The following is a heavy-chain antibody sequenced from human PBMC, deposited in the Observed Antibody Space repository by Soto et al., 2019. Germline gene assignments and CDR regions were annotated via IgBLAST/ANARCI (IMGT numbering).Heavy chain of an antibody. CDR2: VYHNGNT. Sequence: QVQLQESGTGLVEPSGTLSLTCNVYDGSINNGDWCSWVRQPPGKGLEWIGEVYHNGNTNYNASLKSRVTVLVDKSRNQFSLRLTSVTPADTAVYYCATRGIVGPIYWGQGTLVTVSS. D-gene: IGHD1-26*01. CDR1: DGSINNGDW. CDR3: ATRGIVGPIY. V-gene: IGHV4-4*02. J-gene: IGHJ4*02.